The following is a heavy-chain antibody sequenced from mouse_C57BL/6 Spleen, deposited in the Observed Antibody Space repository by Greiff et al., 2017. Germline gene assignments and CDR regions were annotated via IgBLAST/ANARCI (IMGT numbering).Heavy chain of an antibody. D-gene: IGHD2-3*01. Sequence: VQLQQSGAELAKPGASVKLSCKASGYTFTSYWMHWVKQRPGQGLEWIGYINPSSGYTKYNQKFKDKATLTADKSSSTAYMQLSSLTYEASAVYYCASDGVYDGYYLDYWGQGTTLTVSS. CDR2: INPSSGYT. CDR3: ASDGVYDGYYLDY. V-gene: IGHV1-7*01. J-gene: IGHJ2*01. CDR1: GYTFTSYW.